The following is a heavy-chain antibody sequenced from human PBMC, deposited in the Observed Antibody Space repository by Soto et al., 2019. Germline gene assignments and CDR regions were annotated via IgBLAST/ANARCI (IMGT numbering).Heavy chain of an antibody. Sequence: QVQLVQSGAEVKKPGASVKVSCKASGYTFNAYYIHWVRQAPGQGLEWMGWINPNSDVTSYAQSFHDRVTMTMDMPITTAYMELTRIRSDDTAVYYCVRVAVNNHYDFDYWGQGTLITVSS. CDR3: VRVAVNNHYDFDY. V-gene: IGHV1-2*02. D-gene: IGHD3-16*01. CDR1: GYTFNAYY. CDR2: INPNSDVT. J-gene: IGHJ4*02.